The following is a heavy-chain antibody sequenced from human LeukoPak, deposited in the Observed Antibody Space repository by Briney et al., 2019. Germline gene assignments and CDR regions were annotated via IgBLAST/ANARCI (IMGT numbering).Heavy chain of an antibody. D-gene: IGHD3-22*01. CDR2: IYSGGST. J-gene: IGHJ4*02. V-gene: IGHV3-66*01. CDR1: GFTVSSNY. Sequence: GGSLRLSCAASGFTVSSNYMNWVRQAPGKGLEWVSIIYSGGSTFYADSVKGRFTISRDISQNTLYLQMNSLRAEDTAVYYCARTFYDSSGYYYTGLLDYWGQGTLVTVSS. CDR3: ARTFYDSSGYYYTGLLDY.